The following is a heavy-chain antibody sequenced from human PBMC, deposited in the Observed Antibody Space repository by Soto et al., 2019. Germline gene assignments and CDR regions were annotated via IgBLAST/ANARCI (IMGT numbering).Heavy chain of an antibody. J-gene: IGHJ6*02. CDR1: GFTFSNFG. CDR3: ARELDSNYDGTDV. Sequence: GGSLRLSCEASGFTFSNFGMNWVRQAPGKGLEWVARVWYDGSSKYYVDSVKGRFTISRDNSEETVYLQMNSLRAEDTGVYYCARELDSNYDGTDVWGQGTTVTVSS. V-gene: IGHV3-33*01. CDR2: VWYDGSSK. D-gene: IGHD4-4*01.